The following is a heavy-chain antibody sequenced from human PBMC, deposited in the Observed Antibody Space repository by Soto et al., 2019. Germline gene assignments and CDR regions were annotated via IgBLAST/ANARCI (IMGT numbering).Heavy chain of an antibody. J-gene: IGHJ6*02. D-gene: IGHD3-10*01. CDR2: ISYDGSNK. Sequence: QVQLVESGGGVVQPGRSLRLSCAASGFTFSSYGMHWVRQAPGKGLEWVAVISYDGSNKYYADSVKGRFTISRDNSKNTLYLQMNSLRAEDTAVYYCAKDSRGVRLGMDVWGQGTTVTVSS. CDR3: AKDSRGVRLGMDV. V-gene: IGHV3-30*18. CDR1: GFTFSSYG.